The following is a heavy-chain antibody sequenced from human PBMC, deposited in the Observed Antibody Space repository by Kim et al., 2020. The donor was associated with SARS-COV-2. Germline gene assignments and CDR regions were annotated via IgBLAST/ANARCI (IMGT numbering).Heavy chain of an antibody. J-gene: IGHJ5*02. CDR3: AKDRRAHLDWLHKPNNWFDP. CDR1: GFTFSSYA. CDR2: ISGSGGST. D-gene: IGHD3-9*01. Sequence: GGSLRLSCAASGFTFSSYAMSWVRQAPGKGLEWVSAISGSGGSTYYADSVKGRFTISRDNSKNTLYLQMNSLRAEDTAVYYCAKDRRAHLDWLHKPNNWFDPWGQGTLVTVSS. V-gene: IGHV3-23*01.